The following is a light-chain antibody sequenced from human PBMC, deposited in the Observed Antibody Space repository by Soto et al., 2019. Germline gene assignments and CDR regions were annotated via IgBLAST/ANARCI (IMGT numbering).Light chain of an antibody. J-gene: IGLJ1*01. Sequence: QSALTQPRSVSGSPGQSVTISCTGTSSDIGGYNYVSWYQQYPGKAPKLMIYDVNKRPSGVPDRFSGSKSGNTASLTISGLQPEDDADYYCCSYAGSYTYVFATGTKLTVL. CDR2: DVN. CDR1: SSDIGGYNY. V-gene: IGLV2-11*01. CDR3: CSYAGSYTYV.